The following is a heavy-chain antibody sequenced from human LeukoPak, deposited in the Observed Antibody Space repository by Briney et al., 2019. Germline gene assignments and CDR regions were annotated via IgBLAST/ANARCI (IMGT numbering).Heavy chain of an antibody. V-gene: IGHV4-34*01. Sequence: SETLSLTCAVYGGSFSGYYWSWIRQPPGKGLEWIGEINHSGSTNYNPSLKSRVTISVDTSKNQFSLKLSSVTAADTAVYYCARGARPLFYWGQGTLVTVSS. D-gene: IGHD1-14*01. CDR2: INHSGST. CDR3: ARGARPLFY. CDR1: GGSFSGYY. J-gene: IGHJ4*02.